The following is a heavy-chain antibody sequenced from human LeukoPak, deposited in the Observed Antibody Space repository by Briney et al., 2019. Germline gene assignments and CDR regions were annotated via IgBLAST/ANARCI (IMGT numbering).Heavy chain of an antibody. V-gene: IGHV4-39*01. J-gene: IGHJ4*02. CDR2: IYYSGIT. CDR3: ARLGGFDY. Sequence: EASETLSLXCTVSSGSIGSSSNYWGWIRQPPGKVLEWIWRIYYSGITYYNPSLKSRVTISVDTSKNQFSLKLSSVTAANTAVYYCARLGGFDYWGQGTLVTVSS. D-gene: IGHD1-26*01. CDR1: SGSIGSSSNY.